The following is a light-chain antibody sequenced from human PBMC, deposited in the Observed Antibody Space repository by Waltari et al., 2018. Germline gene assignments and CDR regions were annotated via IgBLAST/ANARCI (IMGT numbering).Light chain of an antibody. V-gene: IGLV2-14*01. CDR1: DSDVGAYDF. J-gene: IGLJ1*01. CDR3: SSYTTSSAPGV. Sequence: QSALTQPASVSGSPGQSITISCSGTDSDVGAYDFVSWYQQHPGKAPHLIIYEVSNRPSGIFNRFSASKSGNTASLTISVLQAEDEADYYCSSYTTSSAPGVFGTGTRVTVL. CDR2: EVS.